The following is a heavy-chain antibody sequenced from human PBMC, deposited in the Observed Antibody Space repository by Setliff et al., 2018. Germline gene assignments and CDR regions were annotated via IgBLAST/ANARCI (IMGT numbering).Heavy chain of an antibody. CDR2: IIRNFGTA. V-gene: IGHV1-69*06. D-gene: IGHD3-3*01. CDR1: GGTFSSYA. J-gene: IGHJ6*03. Sequence: ASVKVSCKASGGTFSSYAISWVRQAPGQGLEWMGRIIRNFGTANYAQKFQGRVTITADKYTSTAYMELSSLGSEDTAVYYCARDPPHDFWSGYYGRGGXXXXMDVWGKGTTVTVSS. CDR3: ARDPPHDFWSGYYGRGGXXXXMDV.